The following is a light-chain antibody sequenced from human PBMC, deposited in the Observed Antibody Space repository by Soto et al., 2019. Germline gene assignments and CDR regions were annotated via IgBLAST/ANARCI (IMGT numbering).Light chain of an antibody. V-gene: IGKV1-39*01. CDR3: QQTYSNPPENA. Sequence: DIQMTQSPSSLSASVGDRVTITCRAGQSISSYLNWFQQKPGKAPKLLIYAASSLQSGVPSRFSGSGSGTDFTLTISSLQPEDFATYYCQQTYSNPPENAFGQGTKLEIK. J-gene: IGKJ2*01. CDR2: AAS. CDR1: QSISSY.